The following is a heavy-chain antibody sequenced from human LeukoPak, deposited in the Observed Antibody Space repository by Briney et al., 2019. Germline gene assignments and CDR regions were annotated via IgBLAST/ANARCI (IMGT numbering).Heavy chain of an antibody. D-gene: IGHD4-23*01. J-gene: IGHJ4*02. CDR2: IWYDGSNK. CDR3: AKDFGGNALGGY. Sequence: GGSLRLSCAASGFTFSSYAMHWVRQAPGKGLEWVAVIWYDGSNKYYAGSVKGRFTISRDNSKNTLYLQMNSLRAEDTAVYYCAKDFGGNALGGYWGQGTLVTVSS. V-gene: IGHV3-30*07. CDR1: GFTFSSYA.